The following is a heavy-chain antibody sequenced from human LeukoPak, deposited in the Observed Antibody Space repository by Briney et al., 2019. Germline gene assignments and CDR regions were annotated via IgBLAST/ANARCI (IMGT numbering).Heavy chain of an antibody. CDR1: GGSISSYY. V-gene: IGHV4-59*01. Sequence: SETLSLTCTVSGGSISSYYWSWIRQPPGKGLEWIGYIYYSGSTNYNPSLKSRVTISVDTSKNQFSLKLSSVTAADTAVYYCAREEAALGSWFDPWGQGTLVTVSS. CDR2: IYYSGST. J-gene: IGHJ5*02. D-gene: IGHD6-6*01. CDR3: AREEAALGSWFDP.